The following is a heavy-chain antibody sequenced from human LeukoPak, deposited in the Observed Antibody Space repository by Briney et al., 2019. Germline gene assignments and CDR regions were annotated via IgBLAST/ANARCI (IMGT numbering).Heavy chain of an antibody. J-gene: IGHJ4*02. D-gene: IGHD5-12*01. CDR3: ARVRGAIVATATGRGYFDY. CDR2: INWNGGST. Sequence: GGSLRLSCAASGFTFDDYGMSWVRQAPGKGLEWVSDINWNGGSTGYADSVKGRFTISRDNAKNSLYLQMNSLRAEDTALYYCARVRGAIVATATGRGYFDYWGQGTLVTVSS. V-gene: IGHV3-20*04. CDR1: GFTFDDYG.